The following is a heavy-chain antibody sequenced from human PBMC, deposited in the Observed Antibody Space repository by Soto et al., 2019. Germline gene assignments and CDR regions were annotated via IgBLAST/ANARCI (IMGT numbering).Heavy chain of an antibody. D-gene: IGHD6-6*01. CDR2: IIPVFGTA. Sequence: QAQLEQSGGEVKKPGSSVKVSCKASRVAFSKFIVTWVRQAPGLGLEWVGGIIPVFGTANYAQKFQGRVTITADESTSTSYMEVNNLRSEDTAVYYCAKLTRDSTSSWLFDYWGQGPLVTVSS. J-gene: IGHJ4*02. CDR1: RVAFSKFI. V-gene: IGHV1-69*01. CDR3: AKLTRDSTSSWLFDY.